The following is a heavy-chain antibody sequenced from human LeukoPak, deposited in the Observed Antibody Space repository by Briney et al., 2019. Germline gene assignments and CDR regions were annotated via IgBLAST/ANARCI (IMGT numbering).Heavy chain of an antibody. V-gene: IGHV3-66*01. Sequence: PGGSLRLSRAASGFTVSSNYMSWVRQAPGKGLEWVSVIYSGGSTYYADSVKGRFTISRDNSKNTLYLQMNSLRAEDTAVYYCARDRMVRGVIGSEGFDYWGQGTLVTVSS. CDR2: IYSGGST. CDR3: ARDRMVRGVIGSEGFDY. CDR1: GFTVSSNY. D-gene: IGHD3-10*01. J-gene: IGHJ4*02.